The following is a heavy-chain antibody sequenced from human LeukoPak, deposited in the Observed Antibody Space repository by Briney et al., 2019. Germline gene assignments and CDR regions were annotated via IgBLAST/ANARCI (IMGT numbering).Heavy chain of an antibody. CDR3: ARGVRIAVAGYIDY. CDR2: ISYDGSNK. CDR1: GFTFSSYG. Sequence: HPGGSLRLSCAASGFTFSSYGMHWVRQAPGKGLEWVAVISYDGSNKYYADSVKGRFTISRDNSKNTLYLQMNSLRAEDTAVYYCARGVRIAVAGYIDYWGQGTLVTVSS. V-gene: IGHV3-30*03. J-gene: IGHJ4*02. D-gene: IGHD6-19*01.